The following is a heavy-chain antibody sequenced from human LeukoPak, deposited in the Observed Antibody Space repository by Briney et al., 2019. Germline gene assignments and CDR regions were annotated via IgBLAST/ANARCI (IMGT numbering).Heavy chain of an antibody. J-gene: IGHJ5*02. D-gene: IGHD3-3*01. CDR2: IYYSGRT. Sequence: SETLSLTCTLSGVSISSSTYYWGWIPRPPGKGLQWFGRIYYSGRTSTNPSLKGRVPISVDTSKNQFSLKLSSVTAAEKAVYYCARHGGDTALRFLEWLFRAQNWFDPWGQGTLVTVSS. CDR3: ARHGGDTALRFLEWLFRAQNWFDP. CDR1: GVSISSSTYY. V-gene: IGHV4-39*01.